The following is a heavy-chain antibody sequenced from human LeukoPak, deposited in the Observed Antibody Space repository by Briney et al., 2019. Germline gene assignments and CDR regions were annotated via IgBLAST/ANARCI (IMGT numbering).Heavy chain of an antibody. J-gene: IGHJ4*02. CDR2: INHSGST. CDR3: ARNRVRYCSSTSCHPFDY. D-gene: IGHD2-2*01. CDR1: GGSFSGYY. Sequence: PSETLSLTCAVYGGSFSGYYWSWIRQPPGKGLEWIGEINHSGSTNYNPSLKSRVTISVDTSKNQFSLKLSSVTAADTAVYYCARNRVRYCSSTSCHPFDYWGQGTLVTVSS. V-gene: IGHV4-34*01.